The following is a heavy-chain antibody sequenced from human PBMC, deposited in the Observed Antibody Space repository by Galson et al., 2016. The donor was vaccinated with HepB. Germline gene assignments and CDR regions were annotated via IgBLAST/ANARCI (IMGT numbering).Heavy chain of an antibody. D-gene: IGHD6-6*01. V-gene: IGHV4-31*03. J-gene: IGHJ5*02. CDR3: ARDHKASRGGWLDP. Sequence: TLSLTCTVSGDSITSGGYFWNWFRQSPGKGLEWIGYIFYRGSTSSIPSLRSRLTMSIDATPNQFSLELRSVTAADTTVYFCARDHKASRGGWLDPRGPGTLVTVSS. CDR1: GDSITSGGYF. CDR2: IFYRGST.